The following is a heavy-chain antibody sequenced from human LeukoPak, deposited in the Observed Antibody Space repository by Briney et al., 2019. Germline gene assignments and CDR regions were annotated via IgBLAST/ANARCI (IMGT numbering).Heavy chain of an antibody. CDR2: INHSGST. CDR3: ARGITSGYYYYMDV. V-gene: IGHV4-34*01. Sequence: SETLSLICAVYGGSFSGYYWSWIRQPPGKGLEWIGEINHSGSTNYNPSLKSRVTISVDTSKNQFSLKLSSVTAADTAVYYCARGITSGYYYYMDVWGKGTTVTVSS. CDR1: GGSFSGYY. D-gene: IGHD3-16*01. J-gene: IGHJ6*03.